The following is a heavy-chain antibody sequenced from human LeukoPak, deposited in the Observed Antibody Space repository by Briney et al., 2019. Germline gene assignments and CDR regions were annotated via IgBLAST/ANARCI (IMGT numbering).Heavy chain of an antibody. Sequence: SSETLSLTCAVSGYSISSGYYWGWIRQPPGKGLEWIGSIYHSGSTYYNPSLKSRVTISVDTSKNQFSLKLSSVTAADTAVYYCARVGSSGYYFDYWGQGTLVTVSS. CDR2: IYHSGST. J-gene: IGHJ4*02. CDR1: GYSISSGYY. V-gene: IGHV4-38-2*01. CDR3: ARVGSSGYYFDY. D-gene: IGHD3-22*01.